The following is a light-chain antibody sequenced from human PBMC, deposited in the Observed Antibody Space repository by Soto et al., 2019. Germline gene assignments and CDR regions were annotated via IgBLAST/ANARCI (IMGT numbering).Light chain of an antibody. V-gene: IGKV1-8*01. J-gene: IGKJ1*01. CDR2: GAS. CDR3: QHYSGDRAT. CDR1: QDIGSV. Sequence: AIRMTQSPSSLSASTGDTVTITCRASQDIGSVLAWYQQKPGTTPKVLISGASNRHGGVPSRFSGSGSGTDFTLTISSLRPDDFATYYCQHYSGDRATFGQGTKVDIK.